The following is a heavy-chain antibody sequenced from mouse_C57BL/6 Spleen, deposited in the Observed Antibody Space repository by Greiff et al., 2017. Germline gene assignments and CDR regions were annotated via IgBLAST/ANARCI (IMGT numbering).Heavy chain of an antibody. CDR2: ISYDGSN. Sequence: VQLKESGPGLVKPSQSLSLTCSVTGYSITSGYYWNWIRQFPGNKLEWMGYISYDGSNNYNPSLKNRISITRDTSKNQFFLKLNSVTTEDTATYYCARKVYYDYEYWYFDVWGTGTTVTVSS. CDR1: GYSITSGYY. CDR3: ARKVYYDYEYWYFDV. V-gene: IGHV3-6*01. J-gene: IGHJ1*03. D-gene: IGHD2-4*01.